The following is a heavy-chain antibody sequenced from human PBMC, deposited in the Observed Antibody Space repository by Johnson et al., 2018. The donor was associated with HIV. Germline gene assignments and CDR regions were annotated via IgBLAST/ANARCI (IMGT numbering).Heavy chain of an antibody. D-gene: IGHD6-13*01. J-gene: IGHJ3*02. CDR3: ARGLGSSWTGDAFDI. V-gene: IGHV3-15*01. CDR1: GFTFINAW. CDR2: IYSKTDGGTT. Sequence: VQLVESGGGVVQPGRSLRLSCAASGFTFINAWMSWVRQAPGKGLEWVGRIYSKTDGGTTEYAAPVKGRFTISRDNSKNTLYLQMNSLRAEDTAVYYCARGLGSSWTGDAFDIWGQGTLVTVSS.